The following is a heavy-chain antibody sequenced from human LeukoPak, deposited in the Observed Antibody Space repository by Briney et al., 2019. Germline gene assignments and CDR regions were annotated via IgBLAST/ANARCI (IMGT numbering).Heavy chain of an antibody. D-gene: IGHD3-16*01. CDR1: GFTFDGYS. Sequence: PGGSLRLSCAASGFTFDGYSMHWVRQVPGKAPECVAGITKNSDGMGYADSVKGRFSISRDNAKNSLYLQMNSLRVEDMAFYYCAKSGPLGGGYFDYWGQGTLVIVSS. CDR2: ITKNSDGM. J-gene: IGHJ4*02. V-gene: IGHV3-9*03. CDR3: AKSGPLGGGYFDY.